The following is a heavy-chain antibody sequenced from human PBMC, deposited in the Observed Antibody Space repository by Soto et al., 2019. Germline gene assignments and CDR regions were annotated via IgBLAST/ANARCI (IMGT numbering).Heavy chain of an antibody. CDR2: TRNKANSYTT. D-gene: IGHD3-3*01. CDR3: ARVSSPYYDFWSGYRRDYYYYYYMDV. V-gene: IGHV3-72*01. J-gene: IGHJ6*03. CDR1: GFTFSDHY. Sequence: GGSLRLSCAASGFTFSDHYMDWVRQAPGKGLEWVGRTRNKANSYTTEYAASVKGRFTISRDDSKNSLYLQMNSLKTEDTAVYYCARVSSPYYDFWSGYRRDYYYYYYMDVWGKGTTVTVSS.